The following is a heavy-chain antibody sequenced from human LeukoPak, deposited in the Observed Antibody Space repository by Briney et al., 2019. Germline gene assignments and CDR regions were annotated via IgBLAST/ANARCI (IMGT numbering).Heavy chain of an antibody. CDR1: GFTFSSYA. J-gene: IGHJ3*02. CDR2: ISGSGGST. D-gene: IGHD6-19*01. V-gene: IGHV3-23*01. Sequence: GGSLRLSCAASGFTFSSYAMSWVRQAPGKGLEWVSAISGSGGSTYYADSVKGRFTISRDNSKNTLYLQMNSLRAEDTAVYYCAKDFEWLVPPNRPGAFDMWGRGTMVTVSS. CDR3: AKDFEWLVPPNRPGAFDM.